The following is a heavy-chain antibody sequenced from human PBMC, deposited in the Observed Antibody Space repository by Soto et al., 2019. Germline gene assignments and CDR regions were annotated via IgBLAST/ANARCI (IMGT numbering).Heavy chain of an antibody. V-gene: IGHV1-58*01. CDR2: IVVGSGNT. Sequence: SVKVSCKASGFTFTSSAVQWVRQARGQRLEWIGWIVVGSGNTNYAQKFQERVTITRDMSTSTAYMELSSLRSEDTAVYYCAAAANYYDSSGYFPDAFDIWGLGTMVTVSS. J-gene: IGHJ3*02. CDR1: GFTFTSSA. D-gene: IGHD3-22*01. CDR3: AAAANYYDSSGYFPDAFDI.